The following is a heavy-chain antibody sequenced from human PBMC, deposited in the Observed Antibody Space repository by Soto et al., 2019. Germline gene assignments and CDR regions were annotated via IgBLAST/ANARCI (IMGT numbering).Heavy chain of an antibody. J-gene: IGHJ6*02. Sequence: GGSLRLSCAVSGFTFSSSIMHWVRQAPGKGLEWVSGIIISGATYYADSVKGRFTISRDISKNTLSLQMNSLKDEDTAVYFCVRGGFSNAWDVWGQGTTVTVSS. CDR2: IIISGAT. CDR3: VRGGFSNAWDV. D-gene: IGHD3-16*01. CDR1: GFTFSSSI. V-gene: IGHV3-23*01.